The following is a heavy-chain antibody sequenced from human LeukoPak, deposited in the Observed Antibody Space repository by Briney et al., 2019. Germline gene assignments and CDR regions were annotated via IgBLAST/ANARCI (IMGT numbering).Heavy chain of an antibody. CDR3: ARAWWGEGHFDY. CDR1: GLTFSSYE. D-gene: IGHD2-8*02. J-gene: IGHJ4*02. V-gene: IGHV3-48*03. CDR2: ISISGSTI. Sequence: GGSLSPSCAASGLTFSSYEMNWVRQQRREGLGWGSYISISGSTIYYAASIRGLFTISRDNAKNSLYLQMNSLRAEDTAVYYCARAWWGEGHFDYWGQGTLVAVSS.